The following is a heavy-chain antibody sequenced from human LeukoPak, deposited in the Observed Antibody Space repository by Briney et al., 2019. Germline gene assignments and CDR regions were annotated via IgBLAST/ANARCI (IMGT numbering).Heavy chain of an antibody. CDR3: ARDVNWNDDY. V-gene: IGHV3-74*01. Sequence: GGSLRLSRAPSGXTLTSYLMHWVRQAPRKGLMWVSRLNNDGTRTGYADSVKGRLTISRDNPKNTLYLQMNSLRAEDTAVYYCARDVNWNDDYWGQGTLVTVSS. D-gene: IGHD1-1*01. CDR1: GXTLTSYL. J-gene: IGHJ4*02. CDR2: LNNDGTRT.